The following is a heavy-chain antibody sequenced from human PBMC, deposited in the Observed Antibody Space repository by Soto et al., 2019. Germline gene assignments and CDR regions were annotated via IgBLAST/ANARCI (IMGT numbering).Heavy chain of an antibody. CDR1: GYTFTSYD. CDR3: ARGLKYQLIWDYYYYMDV. D-gene: IGHD2-2*01. CDR2: MNPNSGNT. Sequence: ASVKVSCKASGYTFTSYDVNWVRQATGQGLEWMGWMNPNSGNTGYAQKFQGRVTMTRNTSINTAYMELNSLTSEDTAVYYCARGLKYQLIWDYYYYMDVWGIGTTVNVSS. V-gene: IGHV1-8*01. J-gene: IGHJ6*03.